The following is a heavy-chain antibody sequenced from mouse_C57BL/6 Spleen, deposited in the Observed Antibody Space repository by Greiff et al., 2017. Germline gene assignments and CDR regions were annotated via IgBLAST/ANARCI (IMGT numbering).Heavy chain of an antibody. CDR1: GYTFTSYW. J-gene: IGHJ4*01. V-gene: IGHV1-69*01. Sequence: QVQLQQPGAELVMPGASVKLSCKASGYTFTSYWMHWVKQRPGQGLEWIGEIDPSDSYTNYNQKFKGKSTLTVDKSSSTAYMQLSSLPSEDSAVYYCARYGYYGSSYAMDYWGQGTSVTVSS. CDR2: IDPSDSYT. CDR3: ARYGYYGSSYAMDY. D-gene: IGHD1-1*01.